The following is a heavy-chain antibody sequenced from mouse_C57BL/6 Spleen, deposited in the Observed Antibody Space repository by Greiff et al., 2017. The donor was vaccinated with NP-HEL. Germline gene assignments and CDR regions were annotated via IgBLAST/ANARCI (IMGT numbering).Heavy chain of an antibody. CDR2: IYPGDGDT. D-gene: IGHD1-1*01. J-gene: IGHJ1*03. Sequence: QVQLKQSGPELVKPGASVKISCKASGYAFSSSWMNWVKQRPGKGLEWIGRIYPGDGDTNYNGKFKGKATLTADKSSSTAYMQLSSLTSEDSAVYFCARDYYEGYVDVWGTGTTVTVSS. CDR3: ARDYYEGYVDV. V-gene: IGHV1-82*01. CDR1: GYAFSSSW.